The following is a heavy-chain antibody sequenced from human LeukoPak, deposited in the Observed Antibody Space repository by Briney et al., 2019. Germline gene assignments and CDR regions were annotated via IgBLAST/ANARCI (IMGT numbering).Heavy chain of an antibody. CDR2: MNPNSGNT. V-gene: IGHV1-8*01. Sequence: ASVTLSCEASGYTFTIYDINWGRQAPGQGLEWMGWMNPNSGNTGYAQKFQGRVTMTRNTSISTAYMELSSLRSEDTAVYYCARGGYSYGYITPPDYWGQGTLVTVSS. D-gene: IGHD5-18*01. CDR3: ARGGYSYGYITPPDY. J-gene: IGHJ4*02. CDR1: GYTFTIYD.